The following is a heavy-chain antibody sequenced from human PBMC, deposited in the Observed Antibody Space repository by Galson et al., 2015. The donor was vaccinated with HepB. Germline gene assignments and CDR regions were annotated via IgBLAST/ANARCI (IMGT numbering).Heavy chain of an antibody. J-gene: IGHJ5*02. Sequence: SLRLSCAASGFTFSSYAMHWVRQAPGKGLEWVADISYDGSNKYYADSVKGRFTISRDNSKNTLYLQMNSLRAEDTAVYYCARGVMLSYRRYNWFDPWGQGTLVTVSS. CDR2: ISYDGSNK. D-gene: IGHD3-10*02. CDR1: GFTFSSYA. CDR3: ARGVMLSYRRYNWFDP. V-gene: IGHV3-30-3*01.